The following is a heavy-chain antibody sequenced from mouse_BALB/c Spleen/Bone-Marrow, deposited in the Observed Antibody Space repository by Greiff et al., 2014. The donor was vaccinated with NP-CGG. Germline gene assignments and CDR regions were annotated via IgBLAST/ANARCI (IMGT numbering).Heavy chain of an antibody. CDR1: GFNIKDTY. Sequence: EVQLQQSGAELVKPGASVKLSCTASGFNIKDTYMHWVKQRPEQGLEWIGRIDPGNGNTKYDPKFQGKATITADTSSNTAYLQLSSLTSEDTAVYYCATYYYGSSWGFAYWGQGTLVTVSA. J-gene: IGHJ3*01. D-gene: IGHD1-1*01. V-gene: IGHV14-3*02. CDR3: ATYYYGSSWGFAY. CDR2: IDPGNGNT.